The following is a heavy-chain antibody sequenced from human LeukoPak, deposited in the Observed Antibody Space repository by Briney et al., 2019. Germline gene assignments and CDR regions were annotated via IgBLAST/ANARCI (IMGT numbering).Heavy chain of an antibody. Sequence: TGGSLRLYCAASGFTFSSYGMHWVRQAPGKGLEWVAVISYDGSNKSYADSVKGRFTISRDNSKNTLYLQMNSLRAEDTAVYYCAKGEYFDYWGQGTLVTVSS. J-gene: IGHJ4*02. CDR3: AKGEYFDY. V-gene: IGHV3-30*18. CDR1: GFTFSSYG. CDR2: ISYDGSNK.